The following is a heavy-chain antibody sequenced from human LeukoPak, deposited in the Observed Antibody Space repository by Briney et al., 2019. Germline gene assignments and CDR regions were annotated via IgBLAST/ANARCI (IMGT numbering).Heavy chain of an antibody. CDR3: ASGAVFHYGDFLDY. D-gene: IGHD4-17*01. Sequence: PSETLSLTCAVYGGSFSGYYWSWIRQPPGKGLEWIGEINHSGSTNYNPSLKSRVTISVDTSKNQFSLKLSSVTAADTAVYYCASGAVFHYGDFLDYWGQGTLVTVSS. CDR1: GGSFSGYY. V-gene: IGHV4-34*01. J-gene: IGHJ4*02. CDR2: INHSGST.